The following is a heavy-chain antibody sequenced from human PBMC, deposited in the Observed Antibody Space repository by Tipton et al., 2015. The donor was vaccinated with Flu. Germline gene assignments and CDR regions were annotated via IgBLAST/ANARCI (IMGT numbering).Heavy chain of an antibody. CDR2: ISESDGST. CDR1: GFTFSSYA. D-gene: IGHD2-21*02. J-gene: IGHJ5*02. CDR3: AKDPAYCGGDCYSA. Sequence: SLRLSCVASGFTFSSYATSWVRQAPGKGLEWVSAISESDGSTYYADSVKGRFTISRDNSKNTLYLQMNSLRAEDTAVYYCAKDPAYCGGDCYSALGLGTLVTVSS. V-gene: IGHV3-23*01.